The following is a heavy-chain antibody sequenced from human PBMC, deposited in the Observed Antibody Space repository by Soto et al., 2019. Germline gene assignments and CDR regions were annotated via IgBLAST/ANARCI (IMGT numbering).Heavy chain of an antibody. V-gene: IGHV3-21*02. CDR2: ISSDSRYI. CDR3: AKDGAAGAVFDV. CDR1: GFMFSMTG. J-gene: IGHJ6*02. Sequence: EVQLVQSGGGLVKPGGSLRLSCAASGFMFSMTGMNWVRQTPGKGLEWVASISSDSRYIDYADSMKGRLTISRDDAKNSLFLQLNNLRADDTGVYYCAKDGAAGAVFDVWAQGTTVTVSS. D-gene: IGHD6-13*01.